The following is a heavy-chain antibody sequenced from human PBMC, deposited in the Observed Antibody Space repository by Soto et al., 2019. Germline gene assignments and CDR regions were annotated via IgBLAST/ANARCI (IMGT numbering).Heavy chain of an antibody. Sequence: GGSLRLSCAASGFTFSSYAMHWVRQAPGKGLEWVAVISYDGGNKYYADSVKGRFTISRDNSKNTLYLQMNSLRAEDTAVYYCARDRVGYYYDSSGSRGMDVWGQGTTVTVSS. CDR2: ISYDGGNK. CDR3: ARDRVGYYYDSSGSRGMDV. V-gene: IGHV3-30-3*01. D-gene: IGHD3-22*01. J-gene: IGHJ6*02. CDR1: GFTFSSYA.